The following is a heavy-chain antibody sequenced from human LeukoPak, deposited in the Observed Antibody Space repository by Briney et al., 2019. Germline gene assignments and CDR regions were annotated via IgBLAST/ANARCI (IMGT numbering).Heavy chain of an antibody. D-gene: IGHD2-2*01. Sequence: GRSLRLSCAASGFTFSSYAMHWVRQAPGKGLEWVAVISYDGSNKYYADSVKGRFTISRDNSKNTLYLQMNSLRAEDTAVYYCARAGGCSSTSCYYYYYGMDVWGQGTTVTVSS. V-gene: IGHV3-30-3*01. CDR3: ARAGGCSSTSCYYYYYGMDV. J-gene: IGHJ6*02. CDR1: GFTFSSYA. CDR2: ISYDGSNK.